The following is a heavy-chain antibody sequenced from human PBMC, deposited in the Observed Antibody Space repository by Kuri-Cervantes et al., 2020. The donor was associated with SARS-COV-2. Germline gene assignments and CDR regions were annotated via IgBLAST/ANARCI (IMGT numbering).Heavy chain of an antibody. CDR1: GYTFSSYA. CDR3: VGGRGYYSSGYYYGMAF. V-gene: IGHV3-64D*06. CDR2: ISSNGGST. Sequence: GESLKISCSASGYTFSSYAIHCFRQAPGRGLEYGSAISSNGGSTYYAASVKGRFTISRDNSKNTLYLQMSSLRAEDTAVYYCVGGRGYYSSGYYYGMAFWGQGNTVNVSS. J-gene: IGHJ6*02. D-gene: IGHD3-22*01.